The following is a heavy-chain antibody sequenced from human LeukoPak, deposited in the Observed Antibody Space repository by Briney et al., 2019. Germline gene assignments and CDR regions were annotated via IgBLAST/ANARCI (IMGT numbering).Heavy chain of an antibody. CDR3: ARGPPNWGYDY. V-gene: IGHV1-8*02. CDR1: GYTFTSYG. D-gene: IGHD7-27*01. J-gene: IGHJ4*02. CDR2: MSPNSGNT. Sequence: ASVKVSCKASGYTFTSYGISWVRQAPGQGPEWMGWMSPNSGNTGYAQKFQGRVTMTRSTSMSTAYTELSSLRSEDTAVYYCARGPPNWGYDYWGQGTLVTVSS.